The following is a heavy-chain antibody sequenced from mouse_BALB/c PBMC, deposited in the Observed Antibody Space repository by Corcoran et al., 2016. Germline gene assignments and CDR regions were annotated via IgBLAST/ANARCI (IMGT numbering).Heavy chain of an antibody. D-gene: IGHD1-1*01. CDR2: ISCYNGAT. CDR3: TSYGRSYGDWYFDV. J-gene: IGHJ1*01. CDR1: GYSFNGYY. V-gene: IGHV1S34*01. Sequence: LVKTGASVKISCKASGYSFNGYYMPWVKQRHGKSLEWIGYISCYNGATSYNHKFKGKVTFTLDTSSSTAYMQFNSLTSEDSAVSYCTSYGRSYGDWYFDVWGAGTTVTVSS.